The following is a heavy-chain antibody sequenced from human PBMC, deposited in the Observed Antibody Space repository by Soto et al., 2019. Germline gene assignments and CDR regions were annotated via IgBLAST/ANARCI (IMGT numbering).Heavy chain of an antibody. J-gene: IGHJ5*02. CDR3: AKGDNLGPKTGYAFDP. V-gene: IGHV6-1*01. CDR2: TYFRSKWYN. CDR1: GDSVSSNTTS. D-gene: IGHD5-12*01. Sequence: SQTLSLTCAISGDSVSSNTTSWNWIRQSPSRGLEWLGRTYFRSKWYNDYAVSVKSRIIINPDTSNNQFSLQLNSGTPEDTAGYFCAKGDNLGPKTGYAFDPWGQGIMVTVSS.